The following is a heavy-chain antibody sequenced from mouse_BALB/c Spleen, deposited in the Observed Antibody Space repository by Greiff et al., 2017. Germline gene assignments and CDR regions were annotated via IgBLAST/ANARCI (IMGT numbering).Heavy chain of an antibody. Sequence: EVQVVESGGGLVQPGGSLKLSCAASGFTFSSYTMSWVRQTPEKRLEWVAYISNGGGSTYYPDTVKGRFTISRDNAKNTLYLQMSSLKSEDTAMYYCARRGYDYDYYAMDYWGQGTSVTVSS. J-gene: IGHJ4*01. CDR1: GFTFSSYT. D-gene: IGHD2-4*01. CDR2: ISNGGGST. V-gene: IGHV5-12-2*01. CDR3: ARRGYDYDYYAMDY.